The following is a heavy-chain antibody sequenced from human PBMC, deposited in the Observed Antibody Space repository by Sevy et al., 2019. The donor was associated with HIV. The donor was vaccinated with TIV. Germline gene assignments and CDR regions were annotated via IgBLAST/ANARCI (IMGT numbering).Heavy chain of an antibody. Sequence: SETLSLTCTVSGGSMNLYFWSWIRQPPGKGLEWIGYIYYSGSTNYNPSLKSRATISVDTSKIQLSLKLTSVTAADTAVYYCARESIGAVGDFDYWGQGTMVTVSS. V-gene: IGHV4-59*01. D-gene: IGHD6-13*01. CDR1: GGSMNLYF. CDR3: ARESIGAVGDFDY. J-gene: IGHJ4*02. CDR2: IYYSGST.